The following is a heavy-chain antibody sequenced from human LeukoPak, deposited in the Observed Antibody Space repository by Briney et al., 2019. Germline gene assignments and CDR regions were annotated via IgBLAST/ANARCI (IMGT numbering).Heavy chain of an antibody. CDR1: GYTFTSYD. J-gene: IGHJ6*03. Sequence: ASVKVSCKASGYTFTSYDINWVRQATGQGLEWMGWMNPNSGNTGYAQKFQGRVTITRNTSISTAYMELSSLRSEDTAVYYCAKFWNCTNGVCFYYYYMDVWGKGTTVTVSS. D-gene: IGHD2-8*01. V-gene: IGHV1-8*03. CDR3: AKFWNCTNGVCFYYYYMDV. CDR2: MNPNSGNT.